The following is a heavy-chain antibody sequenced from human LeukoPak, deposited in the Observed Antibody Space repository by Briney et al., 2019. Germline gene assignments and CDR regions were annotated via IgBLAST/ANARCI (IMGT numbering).Heavy chain of an antibody. CDR1: GDSISTSSYY. CDR3: ARSPYYFDSSGYHGAYYFDY. Sequence: PSETLSLTCTVSGDSISTSSYYWGWIRQPPGKGLEWLGSIYHSGSTYNNPSLKSRVTILVDTSKNQFSLKLGSVTAADTAVYYCARSPYYFDSSGYHGAYYFDYWGQGTLVTVSS. D-gene: IGHD3-22*01. CDR2: IYHSGST. J-gene: IGHJ4*02. V-gene: IGHV4-39*07.